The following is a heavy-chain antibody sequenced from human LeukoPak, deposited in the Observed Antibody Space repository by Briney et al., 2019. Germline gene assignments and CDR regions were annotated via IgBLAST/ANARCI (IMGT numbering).Heavy chain of an antibody. CDR3: ARDGYSGSFLNS. CDR2: IWYDGSNE. CDR1: GFSFTTHG. J-gene: IGHJ4*02. D-gene: IGHD1-26*01. Sequence: PGGSLRLSCVASGFSFTTHGMHWVRQAPGKGLEWVALIWYDGSNENYAESVKGRFTISRDNSRNTLYLQMNSLRVEDTAVYYCARDGYSGSFLNSWGQGTLVTVSS. V-gene: IGHV3-33*01.